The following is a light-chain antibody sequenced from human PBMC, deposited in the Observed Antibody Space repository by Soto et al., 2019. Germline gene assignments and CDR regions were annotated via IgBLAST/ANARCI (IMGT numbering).Light chain of an antibody. J-gene: IGKJ1*01. CDR3: QQSYSAPPWT. V-gene: IGKV1-39*01. Sequence: DIQMTQSPSSLSAAVGDRVTITCRASQSISTYLNWYQQKPGKAPNLLIHAASSLQSGVPSRFSGSGSGTVFTLTIISLQPEDFATYYCQQSYSAPPWTFGQGTK. CDR2: AAS. CDR1: QSISTY.